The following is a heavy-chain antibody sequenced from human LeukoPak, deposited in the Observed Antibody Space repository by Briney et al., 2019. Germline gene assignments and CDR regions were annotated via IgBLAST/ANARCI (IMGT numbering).Heavy chain of an antibody. J-gene: IGHJ1*01. D-gene: IGHD6-19*01. CDR1: GFTFSSYW. V-gene: IGHV3-7*01. CDR2: IKQDGSEK. Sequence: GGSLRLSCAASGFTFSSYWMSWVRQAPGKGLEWVANIKQDGSEKYYVDSVKGRFTISRDNAKSSLYLQMNSLRAEDTAVYYCARAPTYSSGWTGYFQHWGQGTLVTVSS. CDR3: ARAPTYSSGWTGYFQH.